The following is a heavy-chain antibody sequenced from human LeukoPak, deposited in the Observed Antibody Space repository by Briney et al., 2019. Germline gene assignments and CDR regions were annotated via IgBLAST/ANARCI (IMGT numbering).Heavy chain of an antibody. V-gene: IGHV3-21*01. CDR2: ISSSSSYI. CDR3: ASGPIIAVAGTGY. Sequence: GGSLRLSCAASGFTFSSYSMYWVRQAPGKGLEWVSPISSSSSYIYYADAVKGRFTITRDNAKNSLYLQMNSLRAEDTAVYYCASGPIIAVAGTGYWGQGTLVTVSS. J-gene: IGHJ4*02. D-gene: IGHD6-19*01. CDR1: GFTFSSYS.